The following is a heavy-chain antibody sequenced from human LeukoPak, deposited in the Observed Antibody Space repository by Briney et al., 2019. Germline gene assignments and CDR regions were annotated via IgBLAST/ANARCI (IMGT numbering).Heavy chain of an antibody. J-gene: IGHJ4*02. CDR2: MGGSGSST. D-gene: IGHD3-10*01. CDR3: AKLWSGELLDYFDY. Sequence: GGSLRLSCAASGFPFRIYAMSWVRQATGKGREGVTAMGGSGSSTYYADTVKGRFTISRENSKNTLYLQMISLRAEDTAVYYCAKLWSGELLDYFDYWGQGTLVTVSS. CDR1: GFPFRIYA. V-gene: IGHV3-23*01.